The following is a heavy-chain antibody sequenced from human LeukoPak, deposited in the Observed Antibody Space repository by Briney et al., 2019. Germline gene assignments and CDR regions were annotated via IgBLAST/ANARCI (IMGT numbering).Heavy chain of an antibody. CDR3: ARDVAAHGSHNWFDP. D-gene: IGHD6-13*01. CDR1: RYTFTDYY. J-gene: IGHJ5*02. CDR2: IMPDSGAT. V-gene: IGHV1-2*02. Sequence: GASVKVSCKSSRYTFTDYYIHWVRQAPGQGLEWMGWIMPDSGATNYAQKFQGRVTMTRDTSVSTAYLELSSLTSDDTAVYFCARDVAAHGSHNWFDPWGQGTLVTVSS.